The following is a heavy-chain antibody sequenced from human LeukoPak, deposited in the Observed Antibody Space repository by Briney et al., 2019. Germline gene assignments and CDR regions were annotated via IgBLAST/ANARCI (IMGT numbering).Heavy chain of an antibody. CDR2: ISRSGSTK. CDR1: GFTFSDYN. Sequence: PGGSLRLSCAASGFTFSDYNMRWIRQAPGKGLEWVSSISRSGSTKYYADSVKGRFTISRDNAKNSLFLQMNSLRAEDTAVYYCARGTGGSYYARNWFDPWGQGTLVTVSS. D-gene: IGHD1-26*01. CDR3: ARGTGGSYYARNWFDP. J-gene: IGHJ5*02. V-gene: IGHV3-11*01.